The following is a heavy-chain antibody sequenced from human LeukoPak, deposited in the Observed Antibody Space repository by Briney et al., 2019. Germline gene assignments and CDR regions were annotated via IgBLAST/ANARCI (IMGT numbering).Heavy chain of an antibody. D-gene: IGHD2-2*01. J-gene: IGHJ4*02. CDR2: ILYDGSNK. CDR1: GFTFSSYG. V-gene: IGHV3-30*18. Sequence: GRSLRLSCAASGFTFSSYGMHWVRPAPGKGLGWVAGILYDGSNKYYADSVKGRFTISRDNSKTTLYLQMNSLRAEDTAVYYCAKSRGVVPAAPLGYWGQGTLVTVSS. CDR3: AKSRGVVPAAPLGY.